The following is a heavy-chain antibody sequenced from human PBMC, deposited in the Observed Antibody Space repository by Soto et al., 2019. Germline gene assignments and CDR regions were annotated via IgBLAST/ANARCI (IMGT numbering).Heavy chain of an antibody. CDR2: IKAKIDGETT. CDR1: KFMFSSAW. D-gene: IGHD1-1*01. CDR3: VEGWNDF. Sequence: EVYLVESGGDLVEPGGSLRLSCAASKFMFSSAWMSWVRQAPGQGLEWVGRIKAKIDGETTDYADFVQGRFTISRDDSKNTLFLEMNSLKIDDTAVYFCVEGWNDFWGQGTLVTVSS. J-gene: IGHJ4*02. V-gene: IGHV3-15*01.